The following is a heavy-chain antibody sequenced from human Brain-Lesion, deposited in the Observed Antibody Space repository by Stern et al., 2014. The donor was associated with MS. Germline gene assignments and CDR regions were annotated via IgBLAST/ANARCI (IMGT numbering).Heavy chain of an antibody. J-gene: IGHJ6*02. CDR2: ISPILGVT. V-gene: IGHV1-69*09. CDR1: GYTFSSYS. CDR3: ATSPYGLDA. Sequence: VQLVESGAELKKPGASVKVSCKASGYTFSSYSVSWVRQAPGQGLEWMGKISPILGVTNYAPKFQGRVTITADKFTGTAYMEVTSLRSEDTAIYYCATSPYGLDAWGQGTTVTVSS.